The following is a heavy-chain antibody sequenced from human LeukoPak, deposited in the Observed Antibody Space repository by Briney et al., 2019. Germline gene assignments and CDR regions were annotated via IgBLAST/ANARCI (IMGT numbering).Heavy chain of an antibody. Sequence: KPSETLSLTCTVSGCYISSYYWSWIRQPAGKGLEWIGRIYTSGSTNYNASLKSRVSMSVDTSKNQFSLKLSSVTAADTAVFYCARENSGSYREFDYWGQGTLVTVSS. CDR2: IYTSGST. D-gene: IGHD1-26*01. J-gene: IGHJ4*02. CDR3: ARENSGSYREFDY. CDR1: GCYISSYY. V-gene: IGHV4-4*07.